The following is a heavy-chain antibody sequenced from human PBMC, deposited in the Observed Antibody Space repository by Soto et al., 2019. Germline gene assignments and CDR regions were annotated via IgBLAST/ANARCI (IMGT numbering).Heavy chain of an antibody. Sequence: QVQLVESGGGVVQPGTSLRLSCAAAGFTFSDSGMHWVRQAPGKGLEWVAVISYHGRNKHYADSVKGRFTISRDNSENTLFLQMNSLRLEDTAVYYCAKDAFGASVGSEDFHHWGQGTLVTVSS. D-gene: IGHD3-16*01. J-gene: IGHJ1*01. CDR2: ISYHGRNK. CDR1: GFTFSDSG. CDR3: AKDAFGASVGSEDFHH. V-gene: IGHV3-30*18.